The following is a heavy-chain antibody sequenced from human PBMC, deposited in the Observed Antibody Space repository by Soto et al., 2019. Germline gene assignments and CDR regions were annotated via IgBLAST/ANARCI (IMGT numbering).Heavy chain of an antibody. D-gene: IGHD3-10*01. CDR1: GGSISSGDYY. CDR2: IYYSGST. J-gene: IGHJ4*02. Sequence: QVQLQESGPGLVKPSQTLSLTCTVSGGSISSGDYYWSWIRQPPGKGLEWIGYIYYSGSTYYNPSLKSRVTTSVDTSKNQFSLKLSSVTAADTAVYYCAREVVRGVATFDYWGQGTLVTVSS. V-gene: IGHV4-30-4*01. CDR3: AREVVRGVATFDY.